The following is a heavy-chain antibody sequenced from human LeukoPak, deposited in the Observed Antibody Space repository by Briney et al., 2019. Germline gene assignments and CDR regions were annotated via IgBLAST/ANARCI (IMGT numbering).Heavy chain of an antibody. J-gene: IGHJ6*04. D-gene: IGHD3-10*01. CDR1: GFTFSSYS. CDR2: ISSSSSYI. Sequence: GGSLRLSCAASGFTFSSYSMNWVRQAPGKGLEWVSSISSSSSYIYYADSVKGRFTISRDNAKNSLYLQMNSLRAEDTAVYYCAKGTYYYGSASYCMDVWGKGTTVTVSS. CDR3: AKGTYYYGSASYCMDV. V-gene: IGHV3-21*01.